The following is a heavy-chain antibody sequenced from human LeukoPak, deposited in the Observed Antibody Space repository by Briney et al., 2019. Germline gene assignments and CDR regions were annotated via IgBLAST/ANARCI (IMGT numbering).Heavy chain of an antibody. V-gene: IGHV3-48*03. CDR3: ASRANPGY. J-gene: IGHJ4*02. CDR2: ISSSGISI. Sequence: GGSLRLSCGASGLRFSDYEMNWVRQAPGKGLEWVSYISSSGISIYYADSVKGRFTLARDDAKNSLYLQMNSLRAEDTAVYYCASRANPGYWGQGTLVTVSS. CDR1: GLRFSDYE.